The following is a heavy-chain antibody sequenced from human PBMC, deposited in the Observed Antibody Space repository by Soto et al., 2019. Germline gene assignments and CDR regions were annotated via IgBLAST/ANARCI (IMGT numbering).Heavy chain of an antibody. J-gene: IGHJ5*02. D-gene: IGHD6-13*01. CDR2: IYPGDSDT. CDR1: GYSFTSYW. CDR3: ASTSIAAAGKDYNWFDP. V-gene: IGHV5-51*01. Sequence: GESLKISCKGSGYSFTSYWIGWVRQMPGKGLEWMGIIYPGDSDTRYSPSFRGQVTISADKSISTAYLQWSSLKASDTAMYYCASTSIAAAGKDYNWFDPWGQGTLVTVSS.